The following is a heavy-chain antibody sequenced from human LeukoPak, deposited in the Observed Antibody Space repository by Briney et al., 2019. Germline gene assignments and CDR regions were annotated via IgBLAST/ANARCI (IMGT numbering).Heavy chain of an antibody. CDR2: IYYSGST. CDR3: ASQQYYDFWSGYRSWFDP. V-gene: IGHV4-39*01. Sequence: SETLSLTCTVSGGSISSSSYYWGWIRQPPGKGLEWIGSIYYSGSTYYNPSLKSRVTISVDTSKNQFSLKLSSVTAADTAVYHCASQQYYDFWSGYRSWFDPWGQGTLVTVSS. D-gene: IGHD3-3*01. J-gene: IGHJ5*02. CDR1: GGSISSSSYY.